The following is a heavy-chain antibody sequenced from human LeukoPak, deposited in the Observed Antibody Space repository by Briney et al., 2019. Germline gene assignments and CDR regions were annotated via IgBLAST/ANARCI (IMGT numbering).Heavy chain of an antibody. CDR1: GGTFSSYA. CDR3: ARDMRYSGYDRRRRYFDY. V-gene: IGHV1-69*13. Sequence: ASVKVSCKASGGTFSSYAISWVRQAPGQGLEWMGGVIPIFGTANYAQKFQGRVTITADESTSTAYMELSSLRSEDTAVYYCARDMRYSGYDRRRRYFDYWGQGTLVTVSS. J-gene: IGHJ4*02. CDR2: VIPIFGTA. D-gene: IGHD5-12*01.